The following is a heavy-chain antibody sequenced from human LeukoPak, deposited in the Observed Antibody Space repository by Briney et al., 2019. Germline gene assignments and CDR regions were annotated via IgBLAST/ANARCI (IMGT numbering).Heavy chain of an antibody. CDR2: ISWNSGSI. CDR1: GFTFSSYS. J-gene: IGHJ3*02. Sequence: GGSLRLSCAASGFTFSSYSMNWVRQAPGKGLEWVSGISWNSGSIGYADSVKGRFTISRDNAKNSLYLQMNSLRAEDTALYYCAVIDPSSGWPRYAANDAFDIWGQGTMVTVSS. D-gene: IGHD6-19*01. V-gene: IGHV3-9*01. CDR3: AVIDPSSGWPRYAANDAFDI.